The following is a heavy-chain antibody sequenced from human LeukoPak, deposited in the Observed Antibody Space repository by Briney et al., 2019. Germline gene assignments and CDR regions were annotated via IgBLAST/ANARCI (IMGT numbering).Heavy chain of an antibody. CDR2: INHSGST. CDR1: GGSFSGYY. CDR3: ARGGTGVDIVATIPLLFDY. V-gene: IGHV4-34*01. J-gene: IGHJ4*02. Sequence: PSETLSLTCAVYGGSFSGYYWSWIRQPPGKGLEWIGEINHSGSTNYNPSLKSRVTISVDTSKNQFSLKLSSVTAADTAVYYCARGGTGVDIVATIPLLFDYWGQGTLVTVSS. D-gene: IGHD5-12*01.